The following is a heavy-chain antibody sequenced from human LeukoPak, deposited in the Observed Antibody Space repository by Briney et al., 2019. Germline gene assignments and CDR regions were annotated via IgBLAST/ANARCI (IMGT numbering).Heavy chain of an antibody. Sequence: SETLSLTCTVSGGSISSYYWSWIRQPPGKGLEWIGYIYYSGSTNYNPSLKSRVTISVDTSENQFSLKLSSVTAADTAVYYCARGSGYCSSTSCYAISSFDYWGQGTLVTVSS. CDR2: IYYSGST. J-gene: IGHJ4*02. CDR1: GGSISSYY. D-gene: IGHD2-2*01. CDR3: ARGSGYCSSTSCYAISSFDY. V-gene: IGHV4-59*01.